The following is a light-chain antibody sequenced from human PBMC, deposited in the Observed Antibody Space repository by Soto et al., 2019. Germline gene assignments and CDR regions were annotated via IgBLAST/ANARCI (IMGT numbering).Light chain of an antibody. CDR2: WSN. Sequence: QLVLTQPPSASGTPGQRVTISCSGSTSDIGTNSVFWYQQLPGTAPKLLIYWSNRRPSGVPDRFSGSKSGTSGSLTISGLRSEDEGEYYCSAWDESLSGRLFGGGTKVTVL. V-gene: IGLV1-47*01. J-gene: IGLJ3*02. CDR3: SAWDESLSGRL. CDR1: TSDIGTNS.